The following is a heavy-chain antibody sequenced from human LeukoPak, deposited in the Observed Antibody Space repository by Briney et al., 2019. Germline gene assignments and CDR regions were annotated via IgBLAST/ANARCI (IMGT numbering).Heavy chain of an antibody. CDR2: IIPIFGTA. Sequence: SVKVSCKASGGTFSSYAISWVRQAPGQGLEWMGGIIPIFGTANYAQKFQGRVTITADEYTSTAYMELSSLRSEDTAVYYCARHRGGWSVIDYWGQGTLVTVSS. CDR3: ARHRGGWSVIDY. J-gene: IGHJ4*02. CDR1: GGTFSSYA. D-gene: IGHD3-10*01. V-gene: IGHV1-69*01.